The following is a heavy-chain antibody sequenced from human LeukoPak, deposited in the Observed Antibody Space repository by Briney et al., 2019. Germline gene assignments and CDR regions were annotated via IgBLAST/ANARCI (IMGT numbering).Heavy chain of an antibody. CDR3: AREGGDISGYYYMDV. D-gene: IGHD5-12*01. Sequence: ASVKVSCKASGYTFTSYYMHWVRQAPGQGLEWMGIINPSGGSTSYAQKFQGRVTMTRDTSTSTVYMEVTSLKSDDTAVYYCAREGGDISGYYYMDVWGKGTTVTVSS. CDR2: INPSGGST. CDR1: GYTFTSYY. V-gene: IGHV1-46*01. J-gene: IGHJ6*03.